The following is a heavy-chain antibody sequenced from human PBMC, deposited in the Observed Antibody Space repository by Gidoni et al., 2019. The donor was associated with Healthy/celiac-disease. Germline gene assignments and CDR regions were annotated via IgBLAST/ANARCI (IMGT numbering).Heavy chain of an antibody. CDR2: IYYSGST. Sequence: QLQLQESGPGLVKPSETLSLTCTVSGGSISSSSYYWGWIRQPPGKGLEWIGSIYYSGSTYYNPSLKSRVTISVDTSKNQFSLKLSSVTAADTAVYYCARQTDSSGYYGLQHWGQGTLVTVSS. V-gene: IGHV4-39*01. CDR1: GGSISSSSYY. CDR3: ARQTDSSGYYGLQH. D-gene: IGHD3-22*01. J-gene: IGHJ1*01.